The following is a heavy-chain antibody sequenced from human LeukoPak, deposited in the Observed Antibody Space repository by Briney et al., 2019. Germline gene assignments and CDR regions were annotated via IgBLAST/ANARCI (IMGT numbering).Heavy chain of an antibody. CDR2: LSGSGVNT. CDR1: GFTFSSYE. CDR3: THLGWFDP. V-gene: IGHV3-48*03. Sequence: GGSLRLSCAASGFTFSSYEMNWVRQAPGKGLEWVSVLSGSGVNTYYADSVKGRFTISRDNAKNTLYLQMNSLRAEDTAVYYCTHLGWFDPWGQGTLVTVSS. J-gene: IGHJ5*02.